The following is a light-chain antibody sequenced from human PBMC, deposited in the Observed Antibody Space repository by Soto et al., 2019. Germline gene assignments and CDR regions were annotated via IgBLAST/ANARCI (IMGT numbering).Light chain of an antibody. J-gene: IGKJ4*01. CDR3: MQGTYWPRLT. CDR2: KVS. CDR1: QSLVYSDGNTY. V-gene: IGKV2-30*01. Sequence: DVVMTQSPLSLPVTLGQPASISCRSSQSLVYSDGNTYLTWFHQRPDQSPRRLIYKVSNRDSGVPDRFSGSGSGTDFTLKISRVEAEDVGVYYCMQGTYWPRLTFGGGTKVEIK.